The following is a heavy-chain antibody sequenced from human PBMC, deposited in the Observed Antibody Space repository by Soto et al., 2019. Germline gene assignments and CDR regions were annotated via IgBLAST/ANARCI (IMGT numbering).Heavy chain of an antibody. D-gene: IGHD3-3*02. CDR2: IMPVFRTP. CDR1: GGTFSNSA. CDR3: ASEKDRPQLGVNYYYILDV. J-gene: IGHJ6*02. Sequence: QVQLEQSGAEVKKPGSSVKVSCKASGGTFSNSAISWVRQAPGQGLEWMGGIMPVFRTPDYAQKFQGRVTITADESTSTAYMELSGLRSDDTAVYFCASEKDRPQLGVNYYYILDVWGQGTTVTVSS. V-gene: IGHV1-69*12.